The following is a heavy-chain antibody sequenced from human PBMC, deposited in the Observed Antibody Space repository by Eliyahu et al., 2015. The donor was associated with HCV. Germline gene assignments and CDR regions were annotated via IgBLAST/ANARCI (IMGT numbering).Heavy chain of an antibody. CDR1: GFTFXGSA. CDR2: IRSKANSYAT. J-gene: IGHJ4*02. V-gene: IGHV3-73*01. D-gene: IGHD2-15*01. CDR3: TSQEVVVAATYYFDY. Sequence: EVQLVESGGGLVQPGGSLKLXCAASGFTFXGSAMHWVRQASGKGLEWVGRIRSKANSYATAYAASVKGRFTISRDDSKNTAYLQMNSLKTEDTAVYYCTSQEVVVAATYYFDYWGQGTLVTVSS.